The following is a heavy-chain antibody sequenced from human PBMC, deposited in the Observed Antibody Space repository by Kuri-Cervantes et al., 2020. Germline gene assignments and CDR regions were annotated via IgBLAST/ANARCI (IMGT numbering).Heavy chain of an antibody. CDR3: ARAPDYGGNSGNAY. CDR2: IKQDGSEK. CDR1: GFTFSSYW. Sequence: LSLTCAASGFTFSSYWMSWVRQAPGKGLEWVANIKQDGSEKYYVDSVKGRFTISRDNAKNSLYLQMNSLRAEDTAVYYCARAPDYGGNSGNAYWGQGTLVTVSS. D-gene: IGHD4-23*01. J-gene: IGHJ4*02. V-gene: IGHV3-7*01.